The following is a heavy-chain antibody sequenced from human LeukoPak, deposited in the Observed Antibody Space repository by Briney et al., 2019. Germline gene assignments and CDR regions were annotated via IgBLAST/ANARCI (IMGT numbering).Heavy chain of an antibody. Sequence: SETLSLTCTVSGGSISSYYWSWIRQPPGKGLEWIGYIYYSGSTNYNPSLKSRVTISVDTSKNQFSLKLSSVTAADTAVYYCARIRAGDYPYYFDYWGQGTLVTVSS. J-gene: IGHJ4*02. CDR2: IYYSGST. CDR1: GGSISSYY. CDR3: ARIRAGDYPYYFDY. D-gene: IGHD4-17*01. V-gene: IGHV4-59*01.